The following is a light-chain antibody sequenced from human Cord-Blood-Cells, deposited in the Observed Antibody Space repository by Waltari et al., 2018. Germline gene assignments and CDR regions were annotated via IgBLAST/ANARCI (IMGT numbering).Light chain of an antibody. J-gene: IGLJ3*02. CDR3: AAWDDSLSGRV. Sequence: QSVLTQPLSASGTPGQRVTLSCSGSSSHIGSNYVYWYQQLPGTAPKLLIYRNNQRPSGVPDRFSGSKSGTSASLAISGLRSEDEADYYCAAWDDSLSGRVFGGGTKLTVL. CDR1: SSHIGSNY. CDR2: RNN. V-gene: IGLV1-47*01.